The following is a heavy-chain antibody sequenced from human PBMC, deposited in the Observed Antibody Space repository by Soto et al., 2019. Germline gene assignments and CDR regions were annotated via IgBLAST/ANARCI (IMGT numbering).Heavy chain of an antibody. D-gene: IGHD1-26*01. CDR2: IYYSGST. V-gene: IGHV4-39*01. J-gene: IGHJ5*02. CDR3: ARLWGSGSYQNWFDP. Sequence: SETLSLTCTVSGGSISSSSYYWGWIRQPPGKGLEWIGSIYYSGSTYYNPSLKSRVTISVDTSKNQFSLKLSSVTAADTAVYYCARLWGSGSYQNWFDPWGQGXLVTVSS. CDR1: GGSISSSSYY.